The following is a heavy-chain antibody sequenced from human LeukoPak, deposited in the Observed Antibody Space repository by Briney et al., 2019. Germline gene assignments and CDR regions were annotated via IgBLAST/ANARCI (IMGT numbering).Heavy chain of an antibody. J-gene: IGHJ6*03. CDR1: GYSISTGYY. D-gene: IGHD3-22*01. CDR2: FYHGGST. CDR3: ARGRGIVVVIYYYYYMDV. V-gene: IGHV4-38-2*02. Sequence: PSETLSLTCTVSGYSISTGYYWDWIRQPPGKGLEWIGTFYHGGSTYYNPSLKSRVTISVDTSKNQFSLKLSSVTAADTAVYYCARGRGIVVVIYYYYYMDVWGKGTTVTVSS.